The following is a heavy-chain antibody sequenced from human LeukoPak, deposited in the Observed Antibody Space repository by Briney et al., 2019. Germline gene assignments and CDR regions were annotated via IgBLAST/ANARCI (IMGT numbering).Heavy chain of an antibody. Sequence: SVKVSCKASGGTFSSYAISWVRQAPGQGLEWMGGIIPIFGTANYAQKFQGRVTITADESTSTAYMELSSLRSEDTDVYYCARDQHPYCSSTSCYRGFRYWGQGTPVTVSS. V-gene: IGHV1-69*13. D-gene: IGHD2-2*01. J-gene: IGHJ4*02. CDR3: ARDQHPYCSSTSCYRGFRY. CDR1: GGTFSSYA. CDR2: IIPIFGTA.